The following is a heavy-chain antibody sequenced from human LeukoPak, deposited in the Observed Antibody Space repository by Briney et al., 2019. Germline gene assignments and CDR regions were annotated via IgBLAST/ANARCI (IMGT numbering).Heavy chain of an antibody. V-gene: IGHV3-48*03. CDR1: GFTFSSYE. CDR2: IRSSGSTI. J-gene: IGHJ4*02. CDR3: ARDGCSGGSCED. D-gene: IGHD2-15*01. Sequence: GGSLRLSCAASGFTFSSYEMNWVRQAPGKGLEWVSYIRSSGSTIYYADSVKGRFTISRDNAKNSLCLQMDSLRAEDTAVYYCARDGCSGGSCEDWGQGTLVTVSS.